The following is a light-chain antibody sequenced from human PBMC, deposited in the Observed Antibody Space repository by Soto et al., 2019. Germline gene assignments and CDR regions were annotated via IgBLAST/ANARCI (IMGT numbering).Light chain of an antibody. Sequence: DIQMTQSPSPLSASVGDRVTITCRASQDVSNDLGWFQQKPGKAPKRLIFGASNLESGVPSRFSGTGSGTEFILTITNLQPEDFATYYCLQHTYIWSFGQGTKLDIK. J-gene: IGKJ1*01. CDR2: GAS. CDR1: QDVSND. V-gene: IGKV1-17*02. CDR3: LQHTYIWS.